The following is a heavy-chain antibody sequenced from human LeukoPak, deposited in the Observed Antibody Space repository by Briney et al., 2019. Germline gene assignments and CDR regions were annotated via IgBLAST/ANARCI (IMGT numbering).Heavy chain of an antibody. CDR1: GFTFSSYE. D-gene: IGHD2-2*02. V-gene: IGHV3-30*03. CDR3: ARDSPISTDRWFDP. CDR2: ISYDGRKE. Sequence: PGGSLRLSCAASGFTFSSYEMNWVRQAPGKGLEWVAVISYDGRKEYYADSVKGRFTISRDNSKNTVYLQMNSLRAEDTAVYYCARDSPISTDRWFDPWGQGTLVTVSS. J-gene: IGHJ5*02.